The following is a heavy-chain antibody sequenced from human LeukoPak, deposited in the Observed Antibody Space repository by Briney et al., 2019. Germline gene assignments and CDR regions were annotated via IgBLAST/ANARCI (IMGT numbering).Heavy chain of an antibody. J-gene: IGHJ6*03. CDR3: ARGPGGRSGYHPLEDYYYYYYMDV. V-gene: IGHV1-18*04. D-gene: IGHD3-22*01. CDR2: ISAYKGNT. Sequence: ASVKVSCKASGYTFTGYYMHWVRQAPGQGLEWMGWISAYKGNTNYAQKVQGRVTLTTDTSTSTAYMELRSLRSDDTAVYYCARGPGGRSGYHPLEDYYYYYYMDVWGKGTTVTVSS. CDR1: GYTFTGYY.